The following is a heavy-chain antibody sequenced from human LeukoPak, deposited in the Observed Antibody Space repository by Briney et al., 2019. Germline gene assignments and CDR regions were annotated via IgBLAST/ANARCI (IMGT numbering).Heavy chain of an antibody. CDR1: GYSFTNYW. V-gene: IGHV5-51*01. J-gene: IGHJ3*02. Sequence: GESLKISCEGSGYSFTNYWIGWVRQMPGKGLEWMGIIYPDDSDTRYSPSLQGQVTISADKSISTAYLQWSNLKASDTATYYCARRGNAFDIWGQGTMVTVSS. CDR3: ARRGNAFDI. CDR2: IYPDDSDT. D-gene: IGHD3-10*01.